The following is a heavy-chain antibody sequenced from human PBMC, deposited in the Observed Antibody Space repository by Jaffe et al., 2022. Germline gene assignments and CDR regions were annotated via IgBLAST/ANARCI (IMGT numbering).Heavy chain of an antibody. CDR3: ARDRGYSYGYFDY. CDR1: GGSISSYY. D-gene: IGHD5-18*01. J-gene: IGHJ4*02. Sequence: QVQLQESGPGLVKPSETLSLTCTVSGGSISSYYWTWIRQPPGKGLEWIGYIYYSGTTNYNPSLKSRVTISIDTSKNHFSLRLSSVTTADTAVYYCARDRGYSYGYFDYWGQGTLATVSS. V-gene: IGHV4-59*01. CDR2: IYYSGTT.